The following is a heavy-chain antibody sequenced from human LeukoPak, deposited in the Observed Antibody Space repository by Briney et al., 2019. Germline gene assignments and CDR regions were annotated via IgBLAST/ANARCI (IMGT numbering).Heavy chain of an antibody. D-gene: IGHD2-15*01. J-gene: IGHJ5*02. V-gene: IGHV4-30-2*01. CDR1: GGSISSGGYS. CDR2: IYHSGST. CDR3: ARAVVVAARAINWFDP. Sequence: PSETLSLTCIVSGGSISSGGYSWSWIRQPPGKGLEWIGYIYHSGSTYYNPSLKSRVTISVDRSKNQFSLKLSSVTAADTAVYHCARAVVVAARAINWFDPWGQGTLVTVSS.